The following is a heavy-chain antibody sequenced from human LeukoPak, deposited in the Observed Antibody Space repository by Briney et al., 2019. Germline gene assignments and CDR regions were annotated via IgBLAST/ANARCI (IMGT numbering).Heavy chain of an antibody. D-gene: IGHD3-10*01. CDR3: AKVDNSYNY. CDR2: ISGSGSGT. V-gene: IGHV3-23*01. Sequence: GGSLRLSCAASGFTFSSYAMSWVRQAPGKGLEWVSIISGSGSGTYYADSVKGRFTISRDNSKNRLYLQINSLRAEDTAVYYSAKVDNSYNYWGQGTLVTVSS. J-gene: IGHJ4*02. CDR1: GFTFSSYA.